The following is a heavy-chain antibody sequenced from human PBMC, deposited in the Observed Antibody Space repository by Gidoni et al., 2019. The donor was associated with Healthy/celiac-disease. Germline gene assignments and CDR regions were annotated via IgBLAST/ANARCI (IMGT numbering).Heavy chain of an antibody. D-gene: IGHD6-6*01. J-gene: IGHJ4*02. Sequence: EVQLVESGGVVVQPGGSLRLSCAASGFTFDDYTMHWVRQAPGKGLEWVSLISWDGGSTYYADSVKGRFTISRDNSKNSLYLQMNSLRTEDTALYYCAKEAYSSYYFDYWGQGTLVTVSS. V-gene: IGHV3-43*01. CDR1: GFTFDDYT. CDR2: ISWDGGST. CDR3: AKEAYSSYYFDY.